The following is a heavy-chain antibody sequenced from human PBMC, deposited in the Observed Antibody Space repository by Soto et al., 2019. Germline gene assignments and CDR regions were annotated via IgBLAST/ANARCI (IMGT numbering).Heavy chain of an antibody. D-gene: IGHD3-22*01. CDR2: ISYDGSNK. V-gene: IGHV3-30-3*01. J-gene: IGHJ3*02. CDR3: ARLAYYDSSGYSGSNAFDI. Sequence: PWWSLRLSCAASGFTFSSYAMHWFRQAPGKGLEWVAVISYDGSNKYYADSVKGRFTISRDNSKNTLYLQMNSLRAEDTAVYYCARLAYYDSSGYSGSNAFDIWGQGTMVTVSS. CDR1: GFTFSSYA.